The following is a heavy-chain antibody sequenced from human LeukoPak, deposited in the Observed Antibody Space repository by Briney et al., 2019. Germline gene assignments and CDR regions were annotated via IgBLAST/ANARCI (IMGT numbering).Heavy chain of an antibody. D-gene: IGHD4-17*01. J-gene: IGHJ6*02. Sequence: GGSLRLSCAASGFTFSSYGMHWVRQAPGKGLEWVAVISYDGSNKYYADSVKGRFIISRDNCKNTLYLQMNSLRPEDTAMYYCARGFPYDDSTEGYYYGMDVWGQGTTVTVSS. CDR2: ISYDGSNK. CDR1: GFTFSSYG. CDR3: ARGFPYDDSTEGYYYGMDV. V-gene: IGHV3-30*03.